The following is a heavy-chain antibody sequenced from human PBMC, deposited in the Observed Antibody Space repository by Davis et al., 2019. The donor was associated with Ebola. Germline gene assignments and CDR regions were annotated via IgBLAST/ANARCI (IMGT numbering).Heavy chain of an antibody. CDR1: GGTFSSYA. J-gene: IGHJ4*02. CDR3: ARDPGAVAGTDYFDY. CDR2: IIPIFGTA. Sequence: SVKVSCKASGGTFSSYAISWVRQAPGQGLEWMGGIIPIFGTANYAQKFQGRVTITADESTSTAYMELSSLRSEDTAVYYCARDPGAVAGTDYFDYWGQGTLVTVSS. V-gene: IGHV1-69*13. D-gene: IGHD6-19*01.